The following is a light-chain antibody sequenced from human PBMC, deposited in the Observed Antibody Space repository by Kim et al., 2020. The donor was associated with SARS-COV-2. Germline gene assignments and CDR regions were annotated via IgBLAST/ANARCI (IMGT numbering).Light chain of an antibody. Sequence: GQSVTISCTGTSSDVGYYNFVSWYQQHPGKAPKIMIYEVNKRPSGVPDRFSGSKSGNTASLTVSGLQAEDEADYYCSSYTTSNDFVFGTGTKVTVL. CDR3: SSYTTSNDFV. V-gene: IGLV2-8*01. CDR2: EVN. J-gene: IGLJ1*01. CDR1: SSDVGYYNF.